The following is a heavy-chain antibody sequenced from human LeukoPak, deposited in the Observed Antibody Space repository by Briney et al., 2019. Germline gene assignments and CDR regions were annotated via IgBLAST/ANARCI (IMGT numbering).Heavy chain of an antibody. V-gene: IGHV4-39*01. Sequence: SETLSLTCTVSGGSISSSSYYWGWIRQPPGKGLEWIGSIYYSGSTYYNPSLKSRVTISVDTSKNQFSLKLSSVTAADTAVYCCARQRAVAGTWEFDYWGQGTLVTVSS. CDR3: ARQRAVAGTWEFDY. CDR2: IYYSGST. CDR1: GGSISSSSYY. J-gene: IGHJ4*02. D-gene: IGHD6-19*01.